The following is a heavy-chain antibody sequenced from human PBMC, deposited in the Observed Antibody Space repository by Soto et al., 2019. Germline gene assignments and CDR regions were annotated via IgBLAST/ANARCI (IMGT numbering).Heavy chain of an antibody. Sequence: QVQLVESGGGVVQPGRSLRRSCAASGFTFSSYGMHWVRQAPGKGLEWVAVIWYDGSNKYYADSVKGRFTISRDNSKNTLYLQMNSLRAEDTAVYYCAGTNNYGDSGIDYWGQGTLVTVSS. CDR3: AGTNNYGDSGIDY. CDR2: IWYDGSNK. V-gene: IGHV3-33*01. CDR1: GFTFSSYG. D-gene: IGHD4-17*01. J-gene: IGHJ4*02.